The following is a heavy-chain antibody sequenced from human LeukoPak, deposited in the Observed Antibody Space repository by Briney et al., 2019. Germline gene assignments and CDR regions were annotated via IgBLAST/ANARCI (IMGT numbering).Heavy chain of an antibody. D-gene: IGHD4/OR15-4a*01. V-gene: IGHV3-23*01. CDR3: TKDLPAGPLTMWGYFDY. Sequence: GSLRLSCAASGFTFSSYAMNWVRQAPGEGLEWVSVISGNGASTYYADSVKGRFTISRDNSKNTVLLQMNSLRAEDTALYYCTKDLPAGPLTMWGYFDYWGLGTLVTVSS. CDR2: ISGNGAST. J-gene: IGHJ4*02. CDR1: GFTFSSYA.